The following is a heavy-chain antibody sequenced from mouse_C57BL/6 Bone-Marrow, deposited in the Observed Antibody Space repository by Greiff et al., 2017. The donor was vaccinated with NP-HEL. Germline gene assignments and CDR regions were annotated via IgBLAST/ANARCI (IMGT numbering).Heavy chain of an antibody. CDR2: IYPVSGET. CDR3: GRSGGDDYDRGYAMDY. V-gene: IGHV1-11*01. D-gene: IGHD2-4*01. CDR1: GYTFTDHI. J-gene: IGHJ4*01. Sequence: VQLQQSGAELASPGASVTLSCKASGYTFTDHIMNWVKKRPGQGLEWIGRIYPVSGETNYNQKFMGKATFSVDRSSSTVYMVLNSLTSEDPAVYYCGRSGGDDYDRGYAMDYWGQGTSVTVSS.